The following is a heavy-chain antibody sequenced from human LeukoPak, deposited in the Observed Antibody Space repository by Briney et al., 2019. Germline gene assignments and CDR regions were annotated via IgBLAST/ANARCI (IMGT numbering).Heavy chain of an antibody. J-gene: IGHJ4*02. D-gene: IGHD3-22*01. Sequence: ASVKVSCKASGYTFSSCDINWVRQATGQGLEWMGWMNPNSGNTVYGQKFQGRVTITRNTSISTAYMELSSLRSEDTAVYYCPRFITMIVVVLLWGYYFDYWGQGTLVTVSS. CDR3: PRFITMIVVVLLWGYYFDY. CDR1: GYTFSSCD. V-gene: IGHV1-8*03. CDR2: MNPNSGNT.